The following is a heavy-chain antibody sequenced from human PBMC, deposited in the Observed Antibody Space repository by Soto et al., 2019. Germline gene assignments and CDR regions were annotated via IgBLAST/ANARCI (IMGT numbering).Heavy chain of an antibody. Sequence: GGSLRLSCAASGFTFSSYAMSWVRQAPGKGLEWVSAISGSGGSKYYADSVKGRFTITRDNSKNTLYLQMNSLRAEDTAVYYCARAPGDYGDSGMDVWGQGTTVTVSS. CDR1: GFTFSSYA. J-gene: IGHJ6*02. D-gene: IGHD4-17*01. V-gene: IGHV3-23*01. CDR2: ISGSGGSK. CDR3: ARAPGDYGDSGMDV.